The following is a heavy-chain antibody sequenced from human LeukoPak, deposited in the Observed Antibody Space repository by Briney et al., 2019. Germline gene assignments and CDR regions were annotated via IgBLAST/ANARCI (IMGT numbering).Heavy chain of an antibody. D-gene: IGHD3-10*01. J-gene: IGHJ3*02. Sequence: SQTLSLTCAISGDSVSSNRATWNWIRHSPSRGLEWLGRTYYRSRWLNDYAVSVKGRITVNPDTSKNQFSLQLHSVSPEDTAVYYCVRDSGMGLEGFDIWGQGRMVTDS. CDR3: VRDSGMGLEGFDI. CDR1: GDSVSSNRAT. CDR2: TYYRSRWLN. V-gene: IGHV6-1*01.